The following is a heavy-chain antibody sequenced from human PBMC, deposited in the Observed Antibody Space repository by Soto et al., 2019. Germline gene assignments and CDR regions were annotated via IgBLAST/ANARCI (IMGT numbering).Heavy chain of an antibody. V-gene: IGHV5-10-1*01. CDR3: ATLNCSGGSCYSDYYYYYGMDV. J-gene: IGHJ6*02. CDR1: GYSFTSYW. Sequence: GESLKISGKGSGYSFTSYWISWARQMPGKGLEWMGRIDPSDSYTNYSPSFQGHVTISADKSISTAYLQWSSLTASDTAMYYCATLNCSGGSCYSDYYYYYGMDVWGQGTTVTVSS. D-gene: IGHD2-15*01. CDR2: IDPSDSYT.